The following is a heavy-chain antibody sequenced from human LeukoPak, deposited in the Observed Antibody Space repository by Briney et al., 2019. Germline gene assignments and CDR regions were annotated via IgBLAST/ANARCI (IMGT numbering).Heavy chain of an antibody. Sequence: ASVKVSCKASGYTFTGYYMHWVRQAPGQGLEWMGRINPNSGGTNYAQKFQGRVTMTRDTSISTAYMELSSLRSDDTAVYYCARDRYCSSTSCYAAGWSDPWGQGTLVTVSS. CDR3: ARDRYCSSTSCYAAGWSDP. CDR2: INPNSGGT. CDR1: GYTFTGYY. V-gene: IGHV1-2*06. D-gene: IGHD2-2*01. J-gene: IGHJ5*02.